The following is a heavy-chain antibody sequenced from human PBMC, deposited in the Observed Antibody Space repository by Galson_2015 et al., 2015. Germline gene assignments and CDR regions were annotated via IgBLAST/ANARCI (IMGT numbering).Heavy chain of an antibody. J-gene: IGHJ4*02. D-gene: IGHD1-26*01. CDR1: GGSISTYY. CDR2: VYYSGSS. V-gene: IGHV4-59*01. CDR3: ARGGSYYYFQN. Sequence: ETLSLTCTVSGGSISTYYLSWMRQPPGKGLEWIGYVYYSGSSNYNPSLKSRVTISVNTSKNQFSLRLSSVTAADTAVYYCARGGSYYYFQNWGQGTLATVSS.